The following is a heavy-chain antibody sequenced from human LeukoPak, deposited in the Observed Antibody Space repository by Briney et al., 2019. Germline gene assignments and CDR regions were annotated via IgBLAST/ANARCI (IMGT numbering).Heavy chain of an antibody. Sequence: PSETLSLTCTVSGGSISSYYWSWIRQPPGKGLEWIGYIYYSGSTNYNPSLKSRVTISVDTSKNQFSLKLSSVTAADTAVYYCARGEAYYYDSSGSWYFDYWGQGTLVTVSS. D-gene: IGHD3-22*01. CDR1: GGSISSYY. CDR3: ARGEAYYYDSSGSWYFDY. J-gene: IGHJ4*02. V-gene: IGHV4-59*12. CDR2: IYYSGST.